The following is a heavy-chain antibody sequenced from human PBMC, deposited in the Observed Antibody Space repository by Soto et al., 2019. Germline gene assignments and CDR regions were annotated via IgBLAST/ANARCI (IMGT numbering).Heavy chain of an antibody. CDR2: IYHSGTT. V-gene: IGHV4-30-2*01. CDR3: ARSGYDGSWVDANWFDP. CDR1: GDSITSGGYS. Sequence: SETLSLTCAVSGDSITSGGYSWTWIRQPPGKGLEWIGYIYHSGTTYYNPSLQSRVTISVDTSKNQFSLKLSSVTAADTAVYYCARSGYDGSWVDANWFDPWGQGTLVTVSS. D-gene: IGHD5-12*01. J-gene: IGHJ5*02.